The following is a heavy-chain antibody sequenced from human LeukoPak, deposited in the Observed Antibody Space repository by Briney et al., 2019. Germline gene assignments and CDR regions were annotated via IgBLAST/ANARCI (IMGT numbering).Heavy chain of an antibody. Sequence: GGSLRLSCAASGFTFSSYAMSWVRQAPGKGPEWVSAISGSGGSAYYADSVKGRFTISRDNSKNTLYLQMNSLRAEDTAVYYCARLYSSSWSMWYWGQGTLVTVSS. CDR1: GFTFSSYA. CDR2: ISGSGGSA. D-gene: IGHD6-13*01. J-gene: IGHJ4*02. CDR3: ARLYSSSWSMWY. V-gene: IGHV3-23*01.